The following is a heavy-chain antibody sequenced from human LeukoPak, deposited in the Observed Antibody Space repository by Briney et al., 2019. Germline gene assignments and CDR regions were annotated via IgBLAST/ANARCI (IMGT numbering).Heavy chain of an antibody. CDR3: ARGKYGSGSYYFDY. D-gene: IGHD3-10*01. J-gene: IGHJ4*02. Sequence: ASVKVSCKASGYTFTRYYMHWVRQAPGHGREWMGWINPNSGGTNYAQKFQGWVTMTRDTSISTAYMELSRLRSNDRAVYYCARGKYGSGSYYFDYWGQGTLVTVSS. CDR2: INPNSGGT. CDR1: GYTFTRYY. V-gene: IGHV1-2*04.